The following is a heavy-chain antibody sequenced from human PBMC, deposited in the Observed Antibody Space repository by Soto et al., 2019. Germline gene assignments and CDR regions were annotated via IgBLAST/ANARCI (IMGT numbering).Heavy chain of an antibody. J-gene: IGHJ4*02. CDR3: AGGMVFGVVITNFDY. Sequence: EVQLVESGGGLVQPGGSLRLSCAASGFTFSSYSMNWVRQAPGKGLEWVSYISSSSSTIYYADSVKGRFTISRDNAKNSLYLQMNSLRAEDTAVYYCAGGMVFGVVITNFDYWGQGNLVTVSS. CDR2: ISSSSSTI. V-gene: IGHV3-48*01. D-gene: IGHD3-3*01. CDR1: GFTFSSYS.